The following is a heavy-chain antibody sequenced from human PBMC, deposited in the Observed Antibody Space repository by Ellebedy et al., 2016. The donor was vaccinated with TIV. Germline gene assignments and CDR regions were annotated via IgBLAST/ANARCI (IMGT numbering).Heavy chain of an antibody. CDR2: ISDSGSA. CDR3: ARGSGFAQPLDY. V-gene: IGHV4-59*11. J-gene: IGHJ4*02. Sequence: GSLRLXXTVSGASISTHYWSWIRQPPGKGLEWIGYISDSGSATYNPSLESRVTISVDTSNNHFSLKLKSVTAADTAVYYCARGSGFAQPLDYWGQGTLGTVSS. D-gene: IGHD3-10*01. CDR1: GASISTHY.